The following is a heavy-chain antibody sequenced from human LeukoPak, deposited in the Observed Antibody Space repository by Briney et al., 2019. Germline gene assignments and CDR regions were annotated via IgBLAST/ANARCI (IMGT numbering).Heavy chain of an antibody. J-gene: IGHJ4*02. CDR3: AKMKGSSTSCYNY. D-gene: IGHD2-2*02. V-gene: IGHV3-23*01. Sequence: PGGSLRLSCAASGFTFAGFAMDWVRQAPGKGLEWVSDISGAGFSTLYSDSVKGRFTISRDNSKNTLYLQMNSLRAEDTAVYYCAKMKGSSTSCYNYWGQGTLVTVSS. CDR2: ISGAGFST. CDR1: GFTFAGFA.